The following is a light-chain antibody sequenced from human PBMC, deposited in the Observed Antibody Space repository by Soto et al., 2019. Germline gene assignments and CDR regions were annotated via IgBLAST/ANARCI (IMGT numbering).Light chain of an antibody. CDR3: ALYVGSGTVV. Sequence: QTVVSQEPSCSGSPGETVTLTCGLTAASVLTSYYPSWYQQTPGQAPRTLIYSTNIRSSGVPDRFSGSILGNKAALTITGAQADDESDYYCALYVGSGTVVFGGGTKVTVL. CDR2: STN. CDR1: AASVLTSYY. J-gene: IGLJ2*01. V-gene: IGLV8-61*01.